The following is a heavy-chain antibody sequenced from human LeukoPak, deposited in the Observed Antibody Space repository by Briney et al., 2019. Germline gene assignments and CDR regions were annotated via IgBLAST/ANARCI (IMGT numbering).Heavy chain of an antibody. CDR3: AKDAASRGGAIDY. D-gene: IGHD6-19*01. Sequence: GGSLRLSCAASGFTVSNYSMSWVRQAPGKGLEWVSSITGSGGTTYYAHSVKGRFTISKDNSEKSLFMQMNRVRAEDTRLYYCAKDAASRGGAIDYWGEGTLVTVSS. CDR1: GFTVSNYS. J-gene: IGHJ4*02. CDR2: ITGSGGTT. V-gene: IGHV3-23*01.